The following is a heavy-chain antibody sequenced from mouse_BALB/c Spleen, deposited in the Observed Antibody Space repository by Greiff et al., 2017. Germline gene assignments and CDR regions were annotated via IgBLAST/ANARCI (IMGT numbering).Heavy chain of an antibody. CDR1: GFSLTSYG. D-gene: IGHD4-1*01. J-gene: IGHJ3*01. CDR2: IWAGGST. V-gene: IGHV2-9*02. CDR3: ARTGTSGFAY. Sequence: QVQLKESGPGLVAPSQSLSITCTVSGFSLTSYGVHWVRQPPGKGLEWLGVIWAGGSTNYNSALMSRLSISKDNSKSQVFLKMNSLQTDDTAMYYCARTGTSGFAYWGQGTLVTVSA.